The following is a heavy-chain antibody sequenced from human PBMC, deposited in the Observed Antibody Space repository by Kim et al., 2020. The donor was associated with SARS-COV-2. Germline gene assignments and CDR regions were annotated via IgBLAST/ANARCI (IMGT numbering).Heavy chain of an antibody. CDR2: MKSKTDGGTT. J-gene: IGHJ4*01. Sequence: GGSLRLSCAASGFTFSNAWMSWVRQAPGKGLEWVGRMKSKTDGGTTDYAAPVKGRFTISRDDSKSTLYLQMNSLKTADTAVYYCTTDSDLVSGAPHDYWG. D-gene: IGHD2-15*01. CDR3: TTDSDLVSGAPHDY. CDR1: GFTFSNAW. V-gene: IGHV3-15*01.